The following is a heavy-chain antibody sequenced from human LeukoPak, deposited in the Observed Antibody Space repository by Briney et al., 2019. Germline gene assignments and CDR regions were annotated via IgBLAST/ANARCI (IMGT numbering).Heavy chain of an antibody. V-gene: IGHV3-64*02. D-gene: IGHD5-18*01. CDR1: GFTFSSYA. Sequence: GGSLRLSCAASGFTFSSYAMHWVRQAPGKGLEYVSGISTNGGSTYYADSVKGRFTISRDNSKNTLFLQMGSLRAEDMAVYYCARGGGRNTTMVWASDYWGQGTLVTVSS. J-gene: IGHJ4*02. CDR2: ISTNGGST. CDR3: ARGGGRNTTMVWASDY.